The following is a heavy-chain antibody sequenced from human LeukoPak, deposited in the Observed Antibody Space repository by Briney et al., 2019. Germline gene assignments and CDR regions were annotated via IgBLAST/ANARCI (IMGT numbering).Heavy chain of an antibody. CDR3: ARDRDSSGYCPTPGAFDI. J-gene: IGHJ3*02. CDR1: GFTVSSNY. CDR2: IYSGGST. D-gene: IGHD3-22*01. Sequence: GGSLRLSCAASGFTVSSNYMSWVRQAPGKGLEWVSVIYSGGSTYYADSVKGRFTISRDNSKNTLYLQMNSLRAEDTAVYYCARDRDSSGYCPTPGAFDIWGQGTMVTVSS. V-gene: IGHV3-66*02.